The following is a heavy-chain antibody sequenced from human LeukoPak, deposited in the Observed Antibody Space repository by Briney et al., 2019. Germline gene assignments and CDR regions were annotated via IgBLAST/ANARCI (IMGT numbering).Heavy chain of an antibody. D-gene: IGHD6-19*01. CDR1: GGSISSYH. CDR2: IYTSGST. Sequence: SETLSLTCTVSGGSISSYHWSWIRLPAGKGREWIGRIYTSGSTNYNPSLKSRVTMSVDTSKNQFSLKLSSVTAADTAVYYCASLPLYSSGWYFDYWGQGTLDTVSS. V-gene: IGHV4-4*07. CDR3: ASLPLYSSGWYFDY. J-gene: IGHJ4*02.